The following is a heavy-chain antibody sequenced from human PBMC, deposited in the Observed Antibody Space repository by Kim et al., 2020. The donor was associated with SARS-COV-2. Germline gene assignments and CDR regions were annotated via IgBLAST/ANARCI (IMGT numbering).Heavy chain of an antibody. D-gene: IGHD4-17*01. CDR3: VPHNYGDSPGDY. V-gene: IGHV3-21*01. Sequence: GGSLRLSCAASGFTFSSYSMNWVRQAPGKGLEWVSSISSSSSYIYYADSVKGRFTISRDNAKNSLYLQMKRLRAEDTAVYYCVPHNYGDSPGDYWGQVTLVTVSS. CDR1: GFTFSSYS. CDR2: ISSSSSYI. J-gene: IGHJ4*02.